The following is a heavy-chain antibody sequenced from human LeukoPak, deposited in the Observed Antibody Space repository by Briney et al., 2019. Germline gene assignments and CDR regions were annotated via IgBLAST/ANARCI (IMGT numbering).Heavy chain of an antibody. Sequence: AASVKVSCKASGYTFTSYYMHWVRQAPGQGLEWMGWMNPNSGATNYAQKFQGRVTMTRDTSSSTAYMELSWLTSDDTAVYYCARDPTNWIDYWGQGTLVTVSS. CDR3: ARDPTNWIDY. V-gene: IGHV1-2*02. CDR2: MNPNSGAT. J-gene: IGHJ4*02. CDR1: GYTFTSYY. D-gene: IGHD1-1*01.